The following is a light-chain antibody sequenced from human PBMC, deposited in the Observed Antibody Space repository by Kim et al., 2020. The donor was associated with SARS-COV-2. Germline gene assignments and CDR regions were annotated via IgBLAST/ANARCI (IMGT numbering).Light chain of an antibody. J-gene: IGKJ4*01. CDR1: QSVSSY. CDR3: QQRSNSPT. Sequence: EIVLTQSPATLSLSPGERATLSCRASQSVSSYLVWYQQKPDQAPRLLFYNATNRATGIPARFSGGCSRTDITLTISSLEPEDFVVYYCQQRSNSPTFGGGTKVEIK. CDR2: NAT. V-gene: IGKV3-11*01.